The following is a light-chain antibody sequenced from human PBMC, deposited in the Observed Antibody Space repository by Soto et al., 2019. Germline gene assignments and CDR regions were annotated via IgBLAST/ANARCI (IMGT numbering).Light chain of an antibody. J-gene: IGLJ1*01. CDR2: EVS. CDR1: SSDIGFYNY. Sequence: QSALTQPPSASGSPGQSVTISCTGTSSDIGFYNYVSWYQQHPGKAPKLIIYEVSNRQSGVSNRFYGYKSGNTDSLTVSGLQAEDEADYYCASFTTNSTRVSATGTKVTVL. V-gene: IGLV2-14*01. CDR3: ASFTTNSTRV.